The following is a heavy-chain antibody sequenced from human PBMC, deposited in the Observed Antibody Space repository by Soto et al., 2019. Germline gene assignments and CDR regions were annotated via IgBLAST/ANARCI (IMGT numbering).Heavy chain of an antibody. J-gene: IGHJ4*02. D-gene: IGHD3-9*01. CDR3: AKGPLHYDILSGYFDY. V-gene: IGHV3-9*01. CDR2: ISWNSGSI. CDR1: GFTFDDYA. Sequence: EVQLVESGGGLVQPGRSLRLSCAASGFTFDDYAMHWVRQAPGKGLECVSGISWNSGSIGYADSVKGRFTISRDNAKNSLYLQMNSLRAEDTAFYYCAKGPLHYDILSGYFDYWGQGTLVTVSS.